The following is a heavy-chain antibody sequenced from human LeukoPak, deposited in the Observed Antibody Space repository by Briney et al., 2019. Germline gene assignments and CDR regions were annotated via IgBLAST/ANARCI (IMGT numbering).Heavy chain of an antibody. J-gene: IGHJ6*02. D-gene: IGHD3-3*01. CDR3: AREGLEESTQIYYYGMDV. Sequence: GSSVKVSCKASGGISSRYAISWGRQAPGQGLEWMGRIVPVVGLAQYAQRFEGRITVMADKSTSTVCMELSSQIIDDTAVFYCAREGLEESTQIYYYGMDVWGQGTTVTVS. V-gene: IGHV1-69*04. CDR1: GGISSRYA. CDR2: IVPVVGLA.